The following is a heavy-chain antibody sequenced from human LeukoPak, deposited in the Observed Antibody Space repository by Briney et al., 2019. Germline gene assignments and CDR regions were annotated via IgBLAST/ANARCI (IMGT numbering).Heavy chain of an antibody. CDR3: AKDTGRESLLLWFGELPFDY. D-gene: IGHD3-10*01. J-gene: IGHJ4*02. Sequence: GGSLRLSCAASGFTVSSNYMSWVRQAPGKGLEWVSVIYSGGGTYYADSVKGRFTISRDNSKNTLYLQMNSLRAEDTAVYYCAKDTGRESLLLWFGELPFDYWGQGTLVTVSS. CDR2: IYSGGGT. V-gene: IGHV3-53*01. CDR1: GFTVSSNY.